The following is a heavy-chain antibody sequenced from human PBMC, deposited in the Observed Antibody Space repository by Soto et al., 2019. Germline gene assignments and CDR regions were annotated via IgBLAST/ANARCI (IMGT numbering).Heavy chain of an antibody. CDR1: GYTFTGYY. CDR3: ARDLVGMCSSWRPYNWFDP. J-gene: IGHJ5*02. Sequence: ASVKVSCKASGYTFTGYYMHWVRQAPGQGLEWMGWINPNSGGTNYAQKFQGRVTMTRDTSISTAYMELSRLRSDDTAVYYCARDLVGMCSSWRPYNWFDPWGKGTLVTVSS. V-gene: IGHV1-2*02. CDR2: INPNSGGT. D-gene: IGHD6-13*01.